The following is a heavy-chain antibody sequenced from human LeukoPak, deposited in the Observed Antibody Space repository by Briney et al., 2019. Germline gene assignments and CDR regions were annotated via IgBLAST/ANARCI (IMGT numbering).Heavy chain of an antibody. D-gene: IGHD3-16*02. CDR1: GFTFNSYN. Sequence: GSLRLSCAASGFTFNSYNMNWVRQPPGKGLEWIGEINHSGSTNYNPSLKSRVTISVDTSKNQFSLKLSSVTAADTAVYYCAQTNYDYVWGSYRHPDWFDPWGQGTLVTVSS. CDR3: AQTNYDYVWGSYRHPDWFDP. V-gene: IGHV4-34*08. CDR2: INHSGST. J-gene: IGHJ5*02.